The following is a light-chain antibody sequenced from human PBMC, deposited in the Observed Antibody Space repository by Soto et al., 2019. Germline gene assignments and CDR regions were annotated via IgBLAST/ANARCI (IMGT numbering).Light chain of an antibody. J-gene: IGLJ1*01. CDR2: EVS. V-gene: IGLV2-14*01. Sequence: LTQPASVSGSPGQSITISCTGTSSDVGGYNYVSWYQRHPGKAPKLMIYEVSNRPSGVSNRFSGSKSGNTASLTISGLQAEDEADYYCSSYTSSSAYVFGTGTKVTVL. CDR1: SSDVGGYNY. CDR3: SSYTSSSAYV.